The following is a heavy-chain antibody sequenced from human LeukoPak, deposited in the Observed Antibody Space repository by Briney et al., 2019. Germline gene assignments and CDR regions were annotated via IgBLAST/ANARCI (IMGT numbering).Heavy chain of an antibody. Sequence: PSETLSLTCSVSGGSIRSSNYYWGWIRQPPGKGLEWIGTIHYSGSTYYNPSLKSRVTISVDTSKNHFSLNLSSVTAADTAVYSCARQDSSGGDYFDYWGQGILVTVSP. CDR1: GGSIRSSNYY. CDR2: IHYSGST. V-gene: IGHV4-39*01. D-gene: IGHD6-19*01. J-gene: IGHJ4*02. CDR3: ARQDSSGGDYFDY.